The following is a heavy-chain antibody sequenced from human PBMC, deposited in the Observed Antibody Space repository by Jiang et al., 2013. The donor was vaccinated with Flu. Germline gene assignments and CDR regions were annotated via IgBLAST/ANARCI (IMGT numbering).Heavy chain of an antibody. J-gene: IGHJ6*02. D-gene: IGHD5-18*01. V-gene: IGHV1-69*06. CDR3: ARGRVDTAMAHGGYYYFGMDV. CDR2: IIPIRGTT. CDR1: GDTISSYG. Sequence: SGAEVKKPGSSVKVSCKASGDTISSYGISWVRQAPGQGLEWMGGIIPIRGTTNYAQKFQGRVTITADKSTSTAYMELSSLRSEDTAIYYCARGRVDTAMAHGGYYYFGMDVWGQGTTVTVSS.